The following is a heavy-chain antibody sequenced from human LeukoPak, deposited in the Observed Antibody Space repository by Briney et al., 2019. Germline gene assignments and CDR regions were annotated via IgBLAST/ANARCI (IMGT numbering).Heavy chain of an antibody. CDR1: GGSISSSSYY. CDR2: IYYSGST. CDR3: ARARRYFDWSFDY. D-gene: IGHD3-9*01. Sequence: SETLSLTCTVSGGSISSSSYYWGWIRQPPGKGLEWIGSIYYSGSTYYNPSLKSRVTISVDTSKNQFSLKLSSVTAADTAVYYCARARRYFDWSFDYWGQGTLVTVSS. J-gene: IGHJ4*02. V-gene: IGHV4-39*01.